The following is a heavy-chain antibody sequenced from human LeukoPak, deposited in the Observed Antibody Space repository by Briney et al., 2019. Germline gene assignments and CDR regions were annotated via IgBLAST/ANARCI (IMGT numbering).Heavy chain of an antibody. J-gene: IGHJ4*02. CDR2: ICPGDSDT. CDR1: GYSFTSYW. Sequence: GESLKISCQDSGYSFTSYWIGWVRQVPGEGLEWMGVICPGDSDTRYSPSFQGQVTISADKSISTAYLQWSSLKASDTAMYYCARYGSGSYHRAVEYWGQGTLLTVSS. V-gene: IGHV5-51*01. D-gene: IGHD3-10*01. CDR3: ARYGSGSYHRAVEY.